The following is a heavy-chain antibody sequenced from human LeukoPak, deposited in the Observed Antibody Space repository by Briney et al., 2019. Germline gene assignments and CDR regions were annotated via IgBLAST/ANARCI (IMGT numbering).Heavy chain of an antibody. D-gene: IGHD3-3*01. CDR3: ARSYYDFWSGYLDAFDI. CDR1: GYSISSGYY. CDR2: IYHSGST. V-gene: IGHV4-38-2*01. Sequence: PSETLSLTCAASGYSISSGYYWGWIRQPPGKGLEWIGSIYHSGSTYYNPSLKSRVTISVDTSKNQFSLKLSSVTAADTAVYYCARSYYDFWSGYLDAFDIWGQGTMVTVSS. J-gene: IGHJ3*02.